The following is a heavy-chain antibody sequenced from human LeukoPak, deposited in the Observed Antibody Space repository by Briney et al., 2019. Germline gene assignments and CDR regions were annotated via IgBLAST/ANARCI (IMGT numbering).Heavy chain of an antibody. CDR1: GSIFTSYW. J-gene: IGHJ3*02. V-gene: IGHV5-51*01. CDR2: IYPGDSDT. Sequence: GASLQISCKGSGSIFTSYWIGWVRQLPGKGLEWMGIIYPGDSDTRYSPSFQGQVTISADKSISTAYLQWSSLKASDTAMYYCARRSYGGNLGDDAFDIWGQGTMVTVSS. CDR3: ARRSYGGNLGDDAFDI. D-gene: IGHD4-23*01.